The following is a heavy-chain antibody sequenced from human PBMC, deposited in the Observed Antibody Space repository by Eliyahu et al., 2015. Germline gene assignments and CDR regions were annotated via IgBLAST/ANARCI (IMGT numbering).Heavy chain of an antibody. Sequence: EVQLVESGGGLVQPGGSLRLSCAAXGFPVSSNYMXWVRQAPGKGLEWVSVIYSGGSAYYADPVKGRFTISRDNSKNTLYLQMNSLRAEDTAVYYCAREGTDLRQQPTMGWGQGTLVTVSS. CDR1: GFPVSSNY. J-gene: IGHJ4*02. CDR3: AREGTDLRQQPTMG. CDR2: IYSGGSA. D-gene: IGHD6-13*01. V-gene: IGHV3-66*01.